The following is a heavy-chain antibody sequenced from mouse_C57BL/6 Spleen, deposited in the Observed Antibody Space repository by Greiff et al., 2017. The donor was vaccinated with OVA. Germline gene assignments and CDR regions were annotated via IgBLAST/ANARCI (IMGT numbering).Heavy chain of an antibody. J-gene: IGHJ2*01. Sequence: EVQLQQSGPELVKPGASVKIPCKASGYTFTDYNMDWVKQSHGKSLEWIGDINPNNGGTIYNQKFKGKATLTVDKSSSTAYMELRSLTSEDTAVYYCARSDGSSYRGYYFDYWGQGTTLTVSS. CDR2: INPNNGGT. V-gene: IGHV1-18*01. CDR3: ARSDGSSYRGYYFDY. D-gene: IGHD1-1*01. CDR1: GYTFTDYN.